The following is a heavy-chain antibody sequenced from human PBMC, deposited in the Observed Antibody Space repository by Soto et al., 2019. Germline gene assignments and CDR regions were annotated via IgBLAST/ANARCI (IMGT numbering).Heavy chain of an antibody. V-gene: IGHV4-34*01. J-gene: IGHJ6*02. Sequence: SETLSLTCAVYGGSFSGYYWSWIRQPLGKGLEWIGEINHSGSTNYNPSLKSRVTISVDTSKNQFSLKLSSVTAADTAVYYCARGAIFGVRYYYYGMDVWGQGTTVTVSS. CDR3: ARGAIFGVRYYYYGMDV. CDR1: GGSFSGYY. D-gene: IGHD3-3*01. CDR2: INHSGST.